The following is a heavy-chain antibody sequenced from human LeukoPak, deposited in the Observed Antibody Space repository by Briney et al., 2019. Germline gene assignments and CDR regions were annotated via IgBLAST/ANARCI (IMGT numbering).Heavy chain of an antibody. D-gene: IGHD3-10*01. CDR1: GGSISSYY. CDR3: ARDYYGSGSYYWFDP. J-gene: IGHJ5*02. CDR2: IYYSGST. Sequence: MSSETLSLTCTVSGGSISSYYWSWIRQPPGKGLEWIGYIYYSGSTNYNPSLKSRVTISVDTSKNQFSLKLSSVTAADTAVYYCARDYYGSGSYYWFDPWGQGTLVTVSS. V-gene: IGHV4-59*01.